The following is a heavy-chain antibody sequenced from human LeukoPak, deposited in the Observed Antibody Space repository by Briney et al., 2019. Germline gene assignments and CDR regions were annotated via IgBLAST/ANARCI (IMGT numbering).Heavy chain of an antibody. V-gene: IGHV3-48*03. J-gene: IGHJ4*02. CDR2: ISSSGSTI. Sequence: GGSLRLSCAASGFTFSSYEMNWVRQAPGKGLEWVSYISSSGSTIYYADSVKGRFTISRDNAKNLLYLQMNSLRAEDTAVYYCARYSGSYSDFDYWGQGTLVTVSS. D-gene: IGHD1-26*01. CDR3: ARYSGSYSDFDY. CDR1: GFTFSSYE.